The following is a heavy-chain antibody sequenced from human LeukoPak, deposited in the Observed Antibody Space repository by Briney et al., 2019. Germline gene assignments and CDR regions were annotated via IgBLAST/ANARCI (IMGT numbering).Heavy chain of an antibody. CDR3: ARGGDSSSWFDP. CDR2: ISSSSSYI. V-gene: IGHV3-21*01. CDR1: GFTFSSYS. J-gene: IGHJ5*02. D-gene: IGHD6-13*01. Sequence: GGSLRLSCAASGFTFSSYSMNWVRQAPGKGLEWVSSISSSSSYIYYADSVKGRFTISRDNAKNSLYLQMNSLRAEDTAVYYCARGGDSSSWFDPWGQGTLVTVSS.